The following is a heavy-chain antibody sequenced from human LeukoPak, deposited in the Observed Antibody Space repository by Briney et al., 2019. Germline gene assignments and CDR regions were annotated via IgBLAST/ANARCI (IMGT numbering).Heavy chain of an antibody. J-gene: IGHJ4*02. V-gene: IGHV3-21*01. CDR3: ARGPYYYDSSRNIYFDY. CDR2: ISSSSSYI. CDR1: GFTFSSCT. D-gene: IGHD3-22*01. Sequence: GESLRLSCAASGFTFSSCTMNWVRQAPGKGLEWVSSISSSSSYIYYADSVKGRFTISRDNAKNSLYLQMNSLRAEDTAVYYCARGPYYYDSSRNIYFDYWGQGTLVTVPS.